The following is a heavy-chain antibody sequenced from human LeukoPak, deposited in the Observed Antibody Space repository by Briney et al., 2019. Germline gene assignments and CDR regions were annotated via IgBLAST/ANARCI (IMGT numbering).Heavy chain of an antibody. CDR1: GFTFSSYS. Sequence: GGSLRLSCAASGFTFSSYSMNWVRQASGKGLEWVSSISSSSSYIYYADSVKGRFTISRDNAKNSLYLQMNSLRAEDTAVYYCARDRPRGGSYDYWGQGTLVTVSS. D-gene: IGHD1-26*01. CDR3: ARDRPRGGSYDY. V-gene: IGHV3-21*01. J-gene: IGHJ4*02. CDR2: ISSSSSYI.